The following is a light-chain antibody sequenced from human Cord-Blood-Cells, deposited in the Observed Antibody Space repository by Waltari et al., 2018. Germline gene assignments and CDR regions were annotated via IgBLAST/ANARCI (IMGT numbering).Light chain of an antibody. V-gene: IGKV3-11*01. CDR3: QQRSNWPIT. J-gene: IGKJ5*01. CDR2: DAS. Sequence: EIVLTQSQATLSLSPGERATLSCRASQSVSSYFAWYQQKPGQAPRLLIYDASNRATGIPARFSGSWSRTDFTLTISSLEPEDFAVYYCQQRSNWPITFGQGTRLEIK. CDR1: QSVSSY.